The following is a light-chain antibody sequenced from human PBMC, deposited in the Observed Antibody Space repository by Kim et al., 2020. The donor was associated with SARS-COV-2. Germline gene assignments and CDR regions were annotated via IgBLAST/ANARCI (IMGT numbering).Light chain of an antibody. Sequence: SPAQTASITCSGDKVGDKYACWYQQKPGQSPILVIYQDSKRPSGIPERFSGSNSGNTATLTISGTQAMDEAAYYCQAWDSSNVVFGGGTQLTVL. V-gene: IGLV3-1*01. CDR3: QAWDSSNVV. J-gene: IGLJ2*01. CDR1: KVGDKY. CDR2: QDS.